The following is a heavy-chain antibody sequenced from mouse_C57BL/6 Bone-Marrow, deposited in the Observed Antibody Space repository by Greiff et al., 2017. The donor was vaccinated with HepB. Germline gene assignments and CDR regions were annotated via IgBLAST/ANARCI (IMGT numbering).Heavy chain of an antibody. Sequence: QVQLQQPGAELVKPGASVKLSCKASGYTFTSYWMHWVKQSTGQGLEWIGMIHPNSGSTNYNEKFKSKATLTVDKSSSTTYMQLSSLTSEDSAVYYCARWGTTVIGYWGQGPTLTVYS. CDR1: GYTFTSYW. D-gene: IGHD1-1*01. J-gene: IGHJ2*01. V-gene: IGHV1-64*01. CDR2: IHPNSGST. CDR3: ARWGTTVIGY.